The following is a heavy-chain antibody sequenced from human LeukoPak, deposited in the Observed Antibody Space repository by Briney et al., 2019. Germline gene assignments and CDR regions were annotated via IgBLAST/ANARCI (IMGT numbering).Heavy chain of an antibody. V-gene: IGHV4-39*07. D-gene: IGHD3-22*01. CDR2: IYYSGST. CDR3: ARVRGYDSSGYYYGFLTDY. Sequence: SETLSLTCTVSGGSISSSSYYWGWIRQPPGKGLEWIGSIYYSGSTYYNPSLKSRVTISVDTSKNQFSLKLSSVTAADTAVYYCARVRGYDSSGYYYGFLTDYWGQGTLVTVSS. CDR1: GGSISSSSYY. J-gene: IGHJ4*02.